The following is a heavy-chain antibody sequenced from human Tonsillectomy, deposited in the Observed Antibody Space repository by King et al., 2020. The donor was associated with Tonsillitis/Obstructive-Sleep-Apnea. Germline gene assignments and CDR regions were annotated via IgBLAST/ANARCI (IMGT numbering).Heavy chain of an antibody. J-gene: IGHJ2*01. V-gene: IGHV3-23*04. CDR3: AKSYCGSGGYSRYFDL. CDR2: ISGSGGST. CDR1: GFIFITYA. D-gene: IGHD3-10*01. Sequence: VQLVESGGGLVQPGESLRLSCAASGFIFITYAMSWVRQAPGKGLEWVSAISGSGGSTYYADSVKGRFTISRDNSKNTLYLQMNSLRAEDTAVYYCAKSYCGSGGYSRYFDLWGRGTLVTVSS.